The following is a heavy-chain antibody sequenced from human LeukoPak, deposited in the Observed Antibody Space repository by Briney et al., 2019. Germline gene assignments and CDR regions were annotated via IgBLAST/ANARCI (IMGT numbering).Heavy chain of an antibody. CDR2: IYHSGST. CDR3: ARGSSTSSGWYY. Sequence: PSETLSLTCTVSGYSISSGYYWGWIRQPPGKGLEWIGSIYHSGSTYYNPSLKSRVTISVDTSKNQFSLKLSSVTAADTAVYYCARGSSTSSGWYYWGQGTLVTVSS. D-gene: IGHD6-19*01. J-gene: IGHJ4*02. V-gene: IGHV4-38-2*02. CDR1: GYSISSGYY.